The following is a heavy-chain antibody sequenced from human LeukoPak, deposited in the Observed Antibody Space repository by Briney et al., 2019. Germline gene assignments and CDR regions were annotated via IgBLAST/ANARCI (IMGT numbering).Heavy chain of an antibody. CDR1: GGSISNYY. D-gene: IGHD3-22*01. Sequence: SETLSLTCTVSGGSISNYYWNWIRQPPGKGLELIGYIYYSGTTNYNPSLKSRVSMSVDTSKNQFSLKLSSVTAADTAVYYCARGDYDSSGYYLLDYWGQGTLVTVSS. CDR3: ARGDYDSSGYYLLDY. CDR2: IYYSGTT. V-gene: IGHV4-59*12. J-gene: IGHJ4*02.